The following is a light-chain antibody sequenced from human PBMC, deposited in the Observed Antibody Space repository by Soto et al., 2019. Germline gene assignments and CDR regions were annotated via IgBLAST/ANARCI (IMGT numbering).Light chain of an antibody. V-gene: IGLV1-40*01. CDR2: GNS. J-gene: IGLJ1*01. Sequence: QSVLTQPPSVSGAPGQRVTISCTGSSSNIGAGYDVHWYQQLPGTAPKLLIYGNSNRPSGVPDRFSGSKSGTSASLAITGLQAEYEADYYCQSYDSSLSVVYVFGTGTKLTVL. CDR3: QSYDSSLSVVYV. CDR1: SSNIGAGYD.